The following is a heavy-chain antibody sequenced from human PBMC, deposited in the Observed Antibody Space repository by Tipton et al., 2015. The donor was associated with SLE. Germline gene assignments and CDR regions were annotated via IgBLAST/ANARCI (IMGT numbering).Heavy chain of an antibody. CDR1: GGSISSTTYY. D-gene: IGHD3-3*01. CDR3: AKRNDFWSGYYGSYYGMDV. J-gene: IGHJ6*02. CDR2: IYYSGST. Sequence: TLSLTCTVSGGSISSTTYYWGWIRQSPGKGLEWIGSIYYSGSTYYNPSLKSRVTISVDTSKNQFSLKLSSVTAADTAVYYCAKRNDFWSGYYGSYYGMDVWGQGTTVTVSS. V-gene: IGHV4-39*07.